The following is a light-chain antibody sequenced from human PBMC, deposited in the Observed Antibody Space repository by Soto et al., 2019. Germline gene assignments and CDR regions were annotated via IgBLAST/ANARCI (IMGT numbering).Light chain of an antibody. V-gene: IGKV3-15*01. CDR1: QSVRTS. Sequence: ETVLMQSPDTLSVSTGERATLSCRASQSVRTSLAWYQQKPGQAPRLLIYGASTRATDIPPRFSGSGSGTEFTLAIDSLQSEDFAVYYCHQYAFWPYTFGQGTKVDIK. CDR3: HQYAFWPYT. J-gene: IGKJ2*01. CDR2: GAS.